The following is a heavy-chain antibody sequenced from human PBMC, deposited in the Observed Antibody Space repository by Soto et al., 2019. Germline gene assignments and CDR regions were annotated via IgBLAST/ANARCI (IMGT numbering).Heavy chain of an antibody. D-gene: IGHD2-2*01. V-gene: IGHV3-30-3*01. CDR1: GFTFISYA. J-gene: IGHJ5*02. CDR2: ISYDGSNK. Sequence: PGGSLRLSCAASGFTFISYAMHWVRQAPGKGLEWVAVISYDGSNKYYADSVKGRFTISRDNSKNTLYLQMNSLRAEDTAVYYCARGYCSSTSCYPTFDPWGQGTLVTVSS. CDR3: ARGYCSSTSCYPTFDP.